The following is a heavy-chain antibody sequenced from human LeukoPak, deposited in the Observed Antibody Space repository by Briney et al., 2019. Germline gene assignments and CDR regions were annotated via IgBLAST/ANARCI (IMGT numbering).Heavy chain of an antibody. Sequence: GESLRLSCAASGFIFKKYWMNWVRQVPGKGLECLANIKEDGSETYYADSVKGRFTISRDNAKNSLYLQMNSLGTEDTALYYCAKEGGDSSGYGVDYWGQGTLVTVSS. D-gene: IGHD3-22*01. CDR2: IKEDGSET. CDR1: GFIFKKYW. V-gene: IGHV3-7*03. J-gene: IGHJ4*02. CDR3: AKEGGDSSGYGVDY.